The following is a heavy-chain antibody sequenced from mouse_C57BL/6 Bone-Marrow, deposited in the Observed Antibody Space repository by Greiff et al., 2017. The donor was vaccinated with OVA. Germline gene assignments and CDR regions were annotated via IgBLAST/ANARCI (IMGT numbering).Heavy chain of an antibody. Sequence: QVQLQQSGAELVRPGTSVKLSCKASGYTFTSYWMHWVKQRPGQGLEWIGVIDPSDSYTNYNQKFKGKATLTVDTSSSTAYMQLSSLTSEDSAVYYCARWYYGSSPEDYWGQGTSVTVSS. CDR1: GYTFTSYW. D-gene: IGHD1-1*01. CDR2: IDPSDSYT. V-gene: IGHV1-59*01. CDR3: ARWYYGSSPEDY. J-gene: IGHJ4*01.